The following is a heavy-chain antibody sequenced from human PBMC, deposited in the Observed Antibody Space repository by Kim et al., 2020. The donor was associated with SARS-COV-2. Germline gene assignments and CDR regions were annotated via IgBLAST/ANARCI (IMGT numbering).Heavy chain of an antibody. D-gene: IGHD2-15*01. CDR1: GGSISSYY. Sequence: SETLSLTCTVSGGSISSYYWSWIRQPPGKGLECIGYIYYSGSTNYNPSLKSRVTISVDTSKNQFSLKLSSVTAADTAVYYCAREFPSFCSGGSCYSNAFDIWGQGTMVTVSS. CDR3: AREFPSFCSGGSCYSNAFDI. CDR2: IYYSGST. V-gene: IGHV4-59*01. J-gene: IGHJ3*02.